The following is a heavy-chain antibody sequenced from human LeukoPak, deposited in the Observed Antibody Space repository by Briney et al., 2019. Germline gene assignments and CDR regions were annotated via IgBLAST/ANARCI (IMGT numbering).Heavy chain of an antibody. CDR3: ARGGSYASGWYANY. D-gene: IGHD6-19*01. CDR1: SGSISSYY. CDR2: IYYSGST. V-gene: IGHV4-59*01. J-gene: IGHJ4*02. Sequence: KPSETLSLTCTVSSGSISSYYWSWIRQPPGKGLEWIGYIYYSGSTDYNPSLKSRVTISVDTSKNQFSLNLRSVTAADTAVYYCARGGSYASGWYANYWGQGTLVTVSS.